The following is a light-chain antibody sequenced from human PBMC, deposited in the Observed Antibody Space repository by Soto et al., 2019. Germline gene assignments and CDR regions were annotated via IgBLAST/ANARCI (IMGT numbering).Light chain of an antibody. V-gene: IGKV4-1*01. CDR2: WAS. J-gene: IGKJ1*01. CDR1: QTVLYSFNNQNY. Sequence: DIVMTQSPDSLAVSLGERATINCKSNQTVLYSFNNQNYLAWYQQRPGQPPKLLIYWASTRESGVPDRFSGSRSGTDFTLTITSLQAEDVAVYYCQQYYTTPPTFGQGTKVAIK. CDR3: QQYYTTPPT.